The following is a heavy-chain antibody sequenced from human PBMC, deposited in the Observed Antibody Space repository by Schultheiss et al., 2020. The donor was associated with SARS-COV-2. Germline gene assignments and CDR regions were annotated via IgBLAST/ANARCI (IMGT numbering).Heavy chain of an antibody. J-gene: IGHJ1*01. CDR3: ARVGRDCSHGICYNAEYFRH. V-gene: IGHV3-23*01. D-gene: IGHD2-8*01. CDR1: EFTFGSHG. CDR2: ISGSGGST. Sequence: GESLKISCSASEFTFGSHGMTWVRQAPGKGLEWVSGISGSGGSTYYADSVKGRFTISRDNSKNTLYLQMNSLRAEDTAVYYCARVGRDCSHGICYNAEYFRHWGQGTLVTVSS.